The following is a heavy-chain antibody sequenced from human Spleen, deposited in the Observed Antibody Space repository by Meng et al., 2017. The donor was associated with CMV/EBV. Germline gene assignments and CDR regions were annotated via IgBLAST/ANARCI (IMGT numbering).Heavy chain of an antibody. CDR2: IKSETDGGTR. D-gene: IGHD3-3*01. CDR1: W. J-gene: IGHJ4*02. CDR3: TTESAYRYYDFWSTYYASVEY. V-gene: IGHV3-15*01. Sequence: WMSWVRKAPGKGLEWVGRIKSETDGGTRDYAAPVKGRFTISRDDSQNLLYLQMNGLKTEDTAVYFCTTESAYRYYDFWSTYYASVEYWGQGTLVTVSS.